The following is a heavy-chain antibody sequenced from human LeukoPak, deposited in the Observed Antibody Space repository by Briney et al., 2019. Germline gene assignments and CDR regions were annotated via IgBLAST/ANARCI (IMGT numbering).Heavy chain of an antibody. CDR1: GFTLSSYA. CDR2: ISGSGGST. Sequence: GGSLGLSCAASGFTLSSYAMSWVRQAPGKGLEWVSAISGSGGSTYYADSVKGRFTISRDNSKNTLYLQMNSLRAEDTAVYYCAKAPSSWYDYWGQGTLVTVSS. J-gene: IGHJ4*02. CDR3: AKAPSSWYDY. D-gene: IGHD6-13*01. V-gene: IGHV3-23*01.